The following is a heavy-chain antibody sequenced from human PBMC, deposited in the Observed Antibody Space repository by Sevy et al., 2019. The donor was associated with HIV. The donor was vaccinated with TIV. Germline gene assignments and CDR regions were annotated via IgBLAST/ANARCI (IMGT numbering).Heavy chain of an antibody. CDR3: ARGKDVVGTFDI. D-gene: IGHD6-6*01. J-gene: IGHJ3*02. V-gene: IGHV4-34*01. CDR2: ITPSGNT. Sequence: SETLSLTCAVYGGTFSGYSWSWIRQSPEKGLEWIGEITPSGNTNYISSLKSRVTISKVTSKNQFSLRLNSVSAADTAVYYCARGKDVVGTFDIWGQGAVVTVSS. CDR1: GGTFSGYS.